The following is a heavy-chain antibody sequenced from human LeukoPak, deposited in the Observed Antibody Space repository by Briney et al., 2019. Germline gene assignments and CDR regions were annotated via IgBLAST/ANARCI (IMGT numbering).Heavy chain of an antibody. CDR1: GFIFSSYS. CDR2: IYSGGST. CDR3: ARGYSSGGLDY. D-gene: IGHD6-19*01. V-gene: IGHV3-53*01. Sequence: GGSLRLSCAASGFIFSSYSMSWVRQAPGKGLEWVSVIYSGGSTYYADSVKGRFTISRDNSKNTLYLQMNSLRAEDTAVYYCARGYSSGGLDYWGQGTLVTVSS. J-gene: IGHJ4*02.